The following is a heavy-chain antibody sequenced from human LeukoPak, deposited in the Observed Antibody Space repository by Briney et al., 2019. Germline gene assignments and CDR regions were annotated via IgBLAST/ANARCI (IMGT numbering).Heavy chain of an antibody. CDR3: ARDWTVARAFDI. CDR1: GGTFSSYA. J-gene: IGHJ3*02. D-gene: IGHD5-12*01. V-gene: IGHV1-69*05. CDR2: IIPIFGTA. Sequence: GSSVKVSCKASGGTFSSYAIRWMRQAPGQGLEWMGRIIPIFGTANYAQKFQGRVTITTDESTSTAYMELSSLRSEDTAVYYCARDWTVARAFDIWGQGTMVTVSS.